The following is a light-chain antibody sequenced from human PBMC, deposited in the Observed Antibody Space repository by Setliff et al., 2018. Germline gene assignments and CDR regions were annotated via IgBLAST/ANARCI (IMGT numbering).Light chain of an antibody. J-gene: IGLJ1*01. CDR3: SSYAGSTGNV. CDR2: DVS. CDR1: SSDVGGYKY. Sequence: QSALTQPRSVSGSPGQSVTISCTGTSSDVGGYKYVSWYQQHPGKAPKLMIYDVSKRPSGVPDRFSGSKSGNTASLTVSGLQAEDEADYYCSSYAGSTGNVFGTGTKLTVL. V-gene: IGLV2-11*01.